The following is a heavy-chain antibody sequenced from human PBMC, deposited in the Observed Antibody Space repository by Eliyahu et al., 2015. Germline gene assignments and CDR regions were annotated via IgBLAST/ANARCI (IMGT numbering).Heavy chain of an antibody. V-gene: IGHV3-72*01. CDR3: ARELVATMLEDAFDI. J-gene: IGHJ3*02. CDR1: GFTFSDHY. CDR2: TRNKANSYTT. D-gene: IGHD5-12*01. Sequence: EVQLVESGGGLVQPGGSLRLSCAASGFTFSDHYMDWVRQAPGKGLEWVGRTRNKANSYTTEYAASVKGRFTISRDDSKNSLYLQMNSLKTEDTAVYYCARELVATMLEDAFDIWGQGTMVTVSS.